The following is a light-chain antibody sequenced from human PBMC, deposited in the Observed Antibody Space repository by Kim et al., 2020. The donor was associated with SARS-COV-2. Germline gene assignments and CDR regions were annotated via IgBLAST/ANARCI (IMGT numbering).Light chain of an antibody. CDR1: QSINNW. CDR2: MAS. Sequence: DIQMTQSPSTLSASVGDRVTITCRASQSINNWLAWYQQKPGQAPKLLIYMASTLESGVPSRFSGSGSGTEFTLTISSLQPDDFATYYCQQDNSYPLTFGGGTKVDIK. CDR3: QQDNSYPLT. J-gene: IGKJ4*01. V-gene: IGKV1-5*03.